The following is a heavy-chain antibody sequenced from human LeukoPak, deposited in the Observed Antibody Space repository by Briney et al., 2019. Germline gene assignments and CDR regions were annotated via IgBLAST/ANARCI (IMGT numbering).Heavy chain of an antibody. D-gene: IGHD2-21*01. CDR1: GYTFTGYY. CDR2: INPNSGGT. J-gene: IGHJ6*03. CDR3: AAGTRRVKSYYYYYMDV. Sequence: ASVKVSCKASGYTFTGYYMHWVRQAPGQGLEWMGWINPNSGGTNYAQKFRGRVTMTRDMSTSTAYMELSSLRSEDTAVYYCAAGTRRVKSYYYYYMDVWGKGTTVTISS. V-gene: IGHV1-2*02.